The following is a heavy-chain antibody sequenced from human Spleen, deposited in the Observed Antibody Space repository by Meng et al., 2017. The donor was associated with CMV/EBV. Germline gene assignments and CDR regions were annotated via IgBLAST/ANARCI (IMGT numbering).Heavy chain of an antibody. D-gene: IGHD1-1*01. V-gene: IGHV3-21*01. J-gene: IGHJ6*02. Sequence: GESLKISCAASGFTFSSYSMNWVRQAPGKGLEWVSSISSSSSYIYYADSVKGRFTISRDNAKNSLYLQMNSLRAEDTAVYYCARELRDNFFYYGMDVWGQGTTVTVSS. CDR2: ISSSSSYI. CDR3: ARELRDNFFYYGMDV. CDR1: GFTFSSYS.